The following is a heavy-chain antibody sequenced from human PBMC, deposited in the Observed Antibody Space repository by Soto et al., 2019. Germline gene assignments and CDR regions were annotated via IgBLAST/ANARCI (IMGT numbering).Heavy chain of an antibody. CDR3: ARTPHF. CDR2: IYYSGST. V-gene: IGHV4-31*03. Sequence: QVQLQESGPGLVKPSQTLSLTCTVSGGSISSGGYYWSWIRPHPGTGLEWIGYIYYSGSTYYNPPLKSRVTISVDTSKNQFSLKLSSVTAAATALYYCARTPHFWGQGTLVTVSS. J-gene: IGHJ4*02. CDR1: GGSISSGGYY.